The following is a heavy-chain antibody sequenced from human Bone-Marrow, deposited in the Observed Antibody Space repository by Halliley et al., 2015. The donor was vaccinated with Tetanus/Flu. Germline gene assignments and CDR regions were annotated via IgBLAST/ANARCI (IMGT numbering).Heavy chain of an antibody. D-gene: IGHD3-10*01. J-gene: IGHJ4*02. V-gene: IGHV4-59*01. CDR1: DDSMSPYY. Sequence: TLSLTCTVSDDSMSPYYWGWIRQPPGKRLEWIGYIYSSRGNTDYNHSLKRPVTISIDMSNNQFSLHLRPVTAAVPAIYYCGRAKRGNSVWFGDLYLVSWGQGALVGVSS. CDR2: IYSSRGNT. CDR3: GRAKRGNSVWFGDLYLVS.